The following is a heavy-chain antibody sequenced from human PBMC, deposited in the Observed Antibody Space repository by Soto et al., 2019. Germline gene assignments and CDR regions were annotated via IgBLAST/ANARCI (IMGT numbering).Heavy chain of an antibody. CDR1: GGSISSYY. CDR2: IYYSGST. CDR3: ARGRGSSGYYRGGAFDI. J-gene: IGHJ3*02. Sequence: ASETLSLTCTVSGGSISSYYWSWIRQPPGKGLEWIGYIYYSGSTNYNPSLKSRVTISVDTSKNQFSLKLSSVTAADTAVYYCARGRGSSGYYRGGAFDIWGQGTMVTVSS. D-gene: IGHD3-22*01. V-gene: IGHV4-59*01.